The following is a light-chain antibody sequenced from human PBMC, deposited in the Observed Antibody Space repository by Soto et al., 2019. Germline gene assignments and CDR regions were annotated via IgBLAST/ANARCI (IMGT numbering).Light chain of an antibody. CDR1: SSVVGGYNY. CDR2: EVS. CDR3: SSYTSSGTYV. Sequence: QSALTQPASVSGSPGQSITISCTGTSSVVGGYNYVSWSQQHPGKAPQLMIYEVSNRPSGVSNRFSGSKSGNTASLTISGLQSEDEADYYCSSYTSSGTYVFGTGTKVTVL. V-gene: IGLV2-14*01. J-gene: IGLJ1*01.